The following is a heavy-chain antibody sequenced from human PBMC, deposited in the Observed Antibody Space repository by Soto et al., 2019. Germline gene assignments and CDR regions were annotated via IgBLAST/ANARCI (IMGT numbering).Heavy chain of an antibody. Sequence: QVQLVQSGAEVKKPGASLKVSCKASGYTFTGYYMHWVRQAPGQGLEWMGWINANSGGTNYVQKFQGWVTMTRDTAISTAYLELSRPTSDDTAVYYCAIAPHFWSGYSGGYGMDVWGQGTTVTVSS. J-gene: IGHJ6*02. D-gene: IGHD3-3*01. CDR2: INANSGGT. CDR3: AIAPHFWSGYSGGYGMDV. CDR1: GYTFTGYY. V-gene: IGHV1-2*04.